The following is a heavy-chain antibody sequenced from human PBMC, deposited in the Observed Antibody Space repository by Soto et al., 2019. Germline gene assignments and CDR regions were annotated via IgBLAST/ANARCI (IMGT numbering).Heavy chain of an antibody. J-gene: IGHJ1*01. CDR3: AKESSRAPWYFQH. Sequence: PGGSLRLSCAASGFRFSDYSMNWVRQASGRGLEWVSYISSSSFTIHYADSVEGRFAISRDNAKNSLYLQMNSLRNEDTALYYCAKESSRAPWYFQHWGQGTQVTVSS. V-gene: IGHV3-48*02. D-gene: IGHD1-26*01. CDR2: ISSSSFTI. CDR1: GFRFSDYS.